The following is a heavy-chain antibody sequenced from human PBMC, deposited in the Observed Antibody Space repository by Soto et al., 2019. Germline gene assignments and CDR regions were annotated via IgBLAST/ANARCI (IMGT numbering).Heavy chain of an antibody. CDR2: ISYSGST. CDR3: ARLDILTTFDY. CDR1: GGSINTYY. D-gene: IGHD3-9*01. J-gene: IGHJ4*02. V-gene: IGHV4-59*01. Sequence: SETLSLTCTVSGGSINTYYWSWIRQPPGKGLEWIGYISYSGSTSYDPSLKSRVTISVDTSKNQFSLKLSSVTAADTAVYYCARLDILTTFDYWGQGTLVTVS.